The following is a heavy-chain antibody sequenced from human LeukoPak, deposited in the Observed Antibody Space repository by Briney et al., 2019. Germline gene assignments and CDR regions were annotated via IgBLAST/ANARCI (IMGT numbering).Heavy chain of an antibody. V-gene: IGHV1-18*01. CDR1: GYTFTSYG. D-gene: IGHD3-10*01. CDR2: ISAYNGNT. CDR3: ARVSDVVGFGELFFNWFDP. Sequence: ASVKVSCKASGYTFTSYGISWVRQAPGQGLEWMGWISAYNGNTNYAQKLQGRVTMTTDTSTSTAYMELRSLRSDDTAVYYCARVSDVVGFGELFFNWFDPWGQGTLVTVSS. J-gene: IGHJ5*02.